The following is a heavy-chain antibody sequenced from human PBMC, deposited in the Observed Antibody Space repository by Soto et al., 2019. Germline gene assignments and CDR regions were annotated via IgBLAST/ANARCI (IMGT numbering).Heavy chain of an antibody. V-gene: IGHV3-53*01. Sequence: GGSLRLSCAASGFTVSSNYMSWVRQAPGKGLEWVSVIYSGGSTYYADSVKGRFTISRDNSKNTLYLQMNSLRAEDTAVYYCARIVSLSSSQGPDWFDPWGQGTLVTVSS. CDR2: IYSGGST. CDR1: GFTVSSNY. J-gene: IGHJ5*02. D-gene: IGHD6-13*01. CDR3: ARIVSLSSSQGPDWFDP.